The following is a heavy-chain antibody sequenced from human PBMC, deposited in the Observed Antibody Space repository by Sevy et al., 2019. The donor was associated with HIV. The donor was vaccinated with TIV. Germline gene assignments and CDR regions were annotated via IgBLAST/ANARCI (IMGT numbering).Heavy chain of an antibody. CDR2: IIPIFGTA. CDR3: AVHRWGYDSTRGYAFDI. D-gene: IGHD3-22*01. Sequence: ASVKVSCKASGGTFSSYAISWVRQAPGQGLEWTGGIIPIFGTANYAQKFQGRVTITADKSTGTAYMELSSLRSEDTAVYYCAVHRWGYDSTRGYAFDIWSQGTMVTVSS. CDR1: GGTFSSYA. V-gene: IGHV1-69*06. J-gene: IGHJ3*02.